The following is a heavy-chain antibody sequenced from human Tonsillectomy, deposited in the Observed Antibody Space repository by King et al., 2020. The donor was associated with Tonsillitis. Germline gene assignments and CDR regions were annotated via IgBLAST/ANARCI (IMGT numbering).Heavy chain of an antibody. CDR3: GRGTTHMSDPIDT. Sequence: VQLVESGAEVRKPGASVRVSCKTSGYTFTDVDINWVRQAPGQGLEWMGWVSPDNGDTAYAQKFRGRVTMTRDSSISTAYMELRRLKSDDTAVYYCGRGTTHMSDPIDTWGQGTLVTVSS. V-gene: IGHV1-8*01. CDR2: VSPDNGDT. D-gene: IGHD1-1*01. J-gene: IGHJ4*02. CDR1: GYTFTDVD.